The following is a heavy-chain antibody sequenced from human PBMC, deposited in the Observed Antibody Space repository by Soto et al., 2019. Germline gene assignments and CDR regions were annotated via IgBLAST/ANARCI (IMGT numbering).Heavy chain of an antibody. Sequence: ASVKVSCKASGYTFTSYGISWVRQAPGQGLEWMGWISAYNGNTNYAQKLQGRVTMTTDTSTSTAYMELRSLRSDDTAVYYCAGYYYDSSGYPTEYNWFDPWGQGTLVTVSS. V-gene: IGHV1-18*01. CDR3: AGYYYDSSGYPTEYNWFDP. J-gene: IGHJ5*02. CDR1: GYTFTSYG. D-gene: IGHD3-22*01. CDR2: ISAYNGNT.